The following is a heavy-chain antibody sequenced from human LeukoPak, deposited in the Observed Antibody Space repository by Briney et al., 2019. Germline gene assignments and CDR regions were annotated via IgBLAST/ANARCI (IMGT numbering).Heavy chain of an antibody. J-gene: IGHJ3*02. CDR2: IYYTGNT. Sequence: SETLSLTCAVSGGSISSTTYYWGWIRQPPGKELEWIGSIYYTGNTYYNPSLKSRVTISVDRSKNQFSLKLSSVTAADTAVYYCAGYSGSYFRNHAFDIWGQGTMVTVSS. CDR3: AGYSGSYFRNHAFDI. V-gene: IGHV4-39*07. CDR1: GGSISSTTYY. D-gene: IGHD1-26*01.